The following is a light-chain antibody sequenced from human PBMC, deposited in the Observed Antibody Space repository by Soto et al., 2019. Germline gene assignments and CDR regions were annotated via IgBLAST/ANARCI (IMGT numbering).Light chain of an antibody. CDR3: QQRSNWPPIT. Sequence: EIVFTQSPGTLSLPPWERATLSCRASQRVSSSYLAWYQQKPGQAPRLLIYDASNRANGIPARFSGSVSGTDFTLTISSLEPEDFSIYDCQQRSNWPPITFGQGTRLEIK. J-gene: IGKJ5*01. V-gene: IGKV3-11*01. CDR2: DAS. CDR1: QRVSSSY.